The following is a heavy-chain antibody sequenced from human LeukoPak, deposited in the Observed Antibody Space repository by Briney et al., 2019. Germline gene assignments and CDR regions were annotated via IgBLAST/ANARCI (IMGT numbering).Heavy chain of an antibody. CDR1: GGSISPYY. V-gene: IGHV4-59*08. Sequence: PSETLSLTCTVSGGSISPYYWSWIRQPPGKGLEWIGYIYYSGSTSYNPSLKSRVTISVDTSKNQFFLKLSSVTAADTAVYYCARHGGGGESYPRVFDYWGRGNLVTVSS. CDR2: IYYSGST. CDR3: ARHGGGGESYPRVFDY. D-gene: IGHD1-26*01. J-gene: IGHJ4*02.